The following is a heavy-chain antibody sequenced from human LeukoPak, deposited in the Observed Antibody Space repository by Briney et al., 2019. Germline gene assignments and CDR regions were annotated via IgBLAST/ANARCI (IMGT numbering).Heavy chain of an antibody. Sequence: PSETLSLTCAVYGGSFSGYYWSWIRQPPGKGLEWIGEINHSGSTNYNPSLKSRVTISVDTSKNQFSLKLSSVTAADTAVYYCARGSKWIQLWLRGLYYFDYWGQGTLVTVSS. CDR3: ARGSKWIQLWLRGLYYFDY. J-gene: IGHJ4*02. D-gene: IGHD5-18*01. CDR1: GGSFSGYY. V-gene: IGHV4-34*01. CDR2: INHSGST.